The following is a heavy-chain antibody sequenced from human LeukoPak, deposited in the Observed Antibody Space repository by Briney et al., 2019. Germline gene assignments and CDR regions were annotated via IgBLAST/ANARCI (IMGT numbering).Heavy chain of an antibody. J-gene: IGHJ4*02. Sequence: ASVKVSCKASGYTFTSYGISWVRQAPGQGPEWMGWINPNSGGTNYAQKFQGRVTMTRDTSISTAYMELSRLRSDDTAVYYCATLSLPTFDYWGQGTLVTVSS. CDR1: GYTFTSYG. CDR3: ATLSLPTFDY. CDR2: INPNSGGT. V-gene: IGHV1-2*02. D-gene: IGHD2-21*01.